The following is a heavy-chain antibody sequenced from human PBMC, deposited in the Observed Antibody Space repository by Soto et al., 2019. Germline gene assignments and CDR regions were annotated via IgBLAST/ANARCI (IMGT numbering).Heavy chain of an antibody. Sequence: QVQLQESGPGLVKPSETLSLTCNVFGDSVSSAAKAWTWVRQPPGKGLEWIAYKYYSGRTEYNPSLGGRASMSIEASKNQFSLRLYSVTAADTAVYYCARDRPAMGADYWSRGTLVTVSS. J-gene: IGHJ4*02. CDR2: KYYSGRT. CDR3: ARDRPAMGADY. D-gene: IGHD3-16*01. CDR1: GDSVSSAAKA. V-gene: IGHV4-61*08.